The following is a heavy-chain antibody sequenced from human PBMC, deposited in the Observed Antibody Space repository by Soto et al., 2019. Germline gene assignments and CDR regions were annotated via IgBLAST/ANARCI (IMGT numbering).Heavy chain of an antibody. J-gene: IGHJ4*02. V-gene: IGHV3-30-3*01. D-gene: IGHD1-7*01. Sequence: QVQLVESGGGVVQPGRSLRLSCAASGFTFSSYAMHWVRQAPGKGLEWVAVISYDGSNKYYADSVKGRFTISRDNSKNTLYLQMNSLRAEDTAVYYCARGDYNPALQLELADYWGQGTLVTVSS. CDR2: ISYDGSNK. CDR3: ARGDYNPALQLELADY. CDR1: GFTFSSYA.